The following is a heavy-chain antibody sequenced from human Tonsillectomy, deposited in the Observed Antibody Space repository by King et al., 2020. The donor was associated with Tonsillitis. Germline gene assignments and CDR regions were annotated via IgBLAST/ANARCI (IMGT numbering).Heavy chain of an antibody. CDR1: GFTFINAW. V-gene: IGHV3-15*01. CDR2: IKGNIDGGTT. CDR3: TTGYYYFDY. D-gene: IGHD3-10*01. Sequence: VQLVESGGGLVKPGGSLRLSCAASGFTFINAWMNWVRQASGKGLEWVGHIKGNIDGGTTDYAAPVKGRFTISRDDSKNTLYLQMNSLKTEDTAVYYCTTGYYYFDYWGQGTLVTVSS. J-gene: IGHJ4*02.